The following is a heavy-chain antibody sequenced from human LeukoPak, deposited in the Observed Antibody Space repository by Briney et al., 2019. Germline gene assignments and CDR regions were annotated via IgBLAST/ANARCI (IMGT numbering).Heavy chain of an antibody. J-gene: IGHJ4*02. CDR2: INPSGGST. D-gene: IGHD3-22*01. Sequence: ASVKVSCKASGYTFTSYYMHWVRQAPGQGLEWMGIINPSGGSTSYAQKFQGRVTMTRDTSTSTVYMELSSATAADTAVYDCARAGGDCYDSSGYYSSLPDYWGQGTLVTVSS. CDR1: GYTFTSYY. V-gene: IGHV1-46*01. CDR3: ARAGGDCYDSSGYYSSLPDY.